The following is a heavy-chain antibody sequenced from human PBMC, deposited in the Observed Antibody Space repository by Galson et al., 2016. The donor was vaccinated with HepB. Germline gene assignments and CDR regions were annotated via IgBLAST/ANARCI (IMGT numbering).Heavy chain of an antibody. J-gene: IGHJ5*02. D-gene: IGHD6-13*01. V-gene: IGHV3-11*06. CDR3: ARDRTARAALDL. CDR1: GFAFNTYY. CDR2: ISNSGVNT. Sequence: SLRLSCAASGFAFNTYYMSWVRQAPGRGLEWVAYISNSGVNTHYAGSVNGRFPISRDNAKNSLFLQMNSLRAEGTAVYYCARDRTARAALDLWGQGTLVTVSS.